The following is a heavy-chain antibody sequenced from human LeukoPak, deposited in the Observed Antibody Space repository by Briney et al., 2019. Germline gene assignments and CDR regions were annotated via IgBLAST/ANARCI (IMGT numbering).Heavy chain of an antibody. CDR3: AKALGSYLGSDAFDI. CDR1: GFTFSSYA. D-gene: IGHD3-16*02. CDR2: ISGSGGST. Sequence: GGSLRLSCAASGFTFSSYAMSWVRQAPGKGLEWVSAISGSGGSTYYADSVKGRFTISRDNSKNTLCLQMNSLRAEDTAVYYCAKALGSYLGSDAFDIWGQGTMVTVSS. J-gene: IGHJ3*02. V-gene: IGHV3-23*01.